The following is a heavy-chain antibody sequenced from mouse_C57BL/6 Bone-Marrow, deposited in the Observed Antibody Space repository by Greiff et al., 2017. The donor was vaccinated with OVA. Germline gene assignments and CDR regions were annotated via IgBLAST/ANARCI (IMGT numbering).Heavy chain of an antibody. CDR3: ARQLRLRWFFAY. Sequence: QVQLQQSGAELVMPGASVKLSCKASGYTFTSYWMHWVKQRPGQGLEWIGEIDPSDSYTNYNQKFKGKSTFTVDKSSSTAYMQLSSLTSEDSAVYYCARQLRLRWFFAYWGQGTLVTVSA. D-gene: IGHD3-2*02. CDR2: IDPSDSYT. CDR1: GYTFTSYW. V-gene: IGHV1-69*01. J-gene: IGHJ3*01.